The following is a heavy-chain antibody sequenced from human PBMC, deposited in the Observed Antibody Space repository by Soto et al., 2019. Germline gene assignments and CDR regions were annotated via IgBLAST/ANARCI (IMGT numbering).Heavy chain of an antibody. CDR3: ARDIMRCSRPSCYPAGY. Sequence: ASVKVSCKASGYTFTSYGISWARQAPGQGFEWMGWISAYNGNTNYAQKLQGRVTMTTDTSTSTAYMELGSLRSDDTAVYYCARDIMRCSRPSCYPAGYWGQATLVTVSS. V-gene: IGHV1-18*01. CDR2: ISAYNGNT. CDR1: GYTFTSYG. J-gene: IGHJ4*02. D-gene: IGHD2-15*01.